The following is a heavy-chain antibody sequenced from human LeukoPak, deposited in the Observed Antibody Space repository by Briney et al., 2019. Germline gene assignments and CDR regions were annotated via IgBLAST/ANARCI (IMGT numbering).Heavy chain of an antibody. D-gene: IGHD2-8*02. CDR3: AKPGYCSSATSCLNWFDP. Sequence: PGRSLRLSCVASGFTFSRNAMHWARQAPGKGPEWVAIISYDGSDKYYADSVKGRFTISRDNSKNTLYLQMNSLRAEDTAVYYCAKPGYCSSATSCLNWFDPWGQGTLVTVSS. V-gene: IGHV3-30*18. J-gene: IGHJ5*02. CDR2: ISYDGSDK. CDR1: GFTFSRNA.